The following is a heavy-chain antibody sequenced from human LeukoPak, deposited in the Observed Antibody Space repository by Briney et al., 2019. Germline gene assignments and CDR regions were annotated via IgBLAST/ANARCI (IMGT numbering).Heavy chain of an antibody. J-gene: IGHJ5*02. CDR3: ARVDGSCAGGSCPSGNWFDP. D-gene: IGHD2-15*01. CDR2: INHSGST. CDR1: GGSFSGYY. Sequence: SETLSLTCAVYGGSFSGYYWSWIRQPPGKGLEWIGEINHSGSTNYNPSLKSRVTISVDTSKNQFSLKLSSVTAADTAVYYCARVDGSCAGGSCPSGNWFDPWGQGTLVTVSS. V-gene: IGHV4-34*01.